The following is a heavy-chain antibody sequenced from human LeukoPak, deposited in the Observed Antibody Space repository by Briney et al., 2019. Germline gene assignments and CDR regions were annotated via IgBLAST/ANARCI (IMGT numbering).Heavy chain of an antibody. D-gene: IGHD2-2*01. V-gene: IGHV4-34*01. CDR3: VRGGSYCSSTSCPYKHDAFDI. CDR2: INHSGST. Sequence: SETLSLTCAVYGGSFSGYYWSWIRQPPGKGLEWIGEINHSGSTNYNPSLKSRVTISVATSKNQFSLKLSSVTAADTAVYYCVRGGSYCSSTSCPYKHDAFDIWGQGTMVTVSS. CDR1: GGSFSGYY. J-gene: IGHJ3*02.